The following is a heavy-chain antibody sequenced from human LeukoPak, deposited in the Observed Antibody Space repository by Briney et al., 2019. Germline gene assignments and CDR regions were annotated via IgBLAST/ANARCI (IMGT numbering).Heavy chain of an antibody. Sequence: ASVKVSCKASGYTFTSYYMHWVRQAPGQGLEWMGIINPSGGSTSCAQKFQGRVTMTRDMSTSTVYMELSSLRSEDTAVYYCARDYYEGSPLIQLTYYYYYMDVWGKGTTVTVSS. CDR3: ARDYYEGSPLIQLTYYYYYMDV. CDR1: GYTFTSYY. D-gene: IGHD3-22*01. V-gene: IGHV1-46*01. CDR2: INPSGGST. J-gene: IGHJ6*03.